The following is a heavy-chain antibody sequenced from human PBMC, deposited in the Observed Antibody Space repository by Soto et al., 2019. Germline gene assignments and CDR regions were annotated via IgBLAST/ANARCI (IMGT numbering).Heavy chain of an antibody. Sequence: QVQLQQWGAGLLKPSETLSLTCAVYGGSFSGYYWSWIRQPPGKGLEWIGEINHSGSTNYNPSLKSRVTISVDTSKNQFSLKLSSVTAADTAVYYCARGRARGRVATTSFYDYWGQGTLVTVSS. CDR2: INHSGST. CDR1: GGSFSGYY. D-gene: IGHD5-12*01. J-gene: IGHJ4*02. V-gene: IGHV4-34*01. CDR3: ARGRARGRVATTSFYDY.